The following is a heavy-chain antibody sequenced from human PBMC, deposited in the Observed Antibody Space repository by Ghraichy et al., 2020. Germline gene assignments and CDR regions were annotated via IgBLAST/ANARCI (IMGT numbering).Heavy chain of an antibody. V-gene: IGHV4-34*01. CDR2: INHSGST. Sequence: SETLSLTCAVYGGSFSGYYWSWIRQPPGKGLEWIGEINHSGSTNYNPSLKSRVTISVDTSKNQFSLKLSSVTAADTAVYYCARHAPGDRDWGQGTLVTVSS. CDR1: GGSFSGYY. CDR3: ARHAPGDRD. D-gene: IGHD3-16*01. J-gene: IGHJ4*02.